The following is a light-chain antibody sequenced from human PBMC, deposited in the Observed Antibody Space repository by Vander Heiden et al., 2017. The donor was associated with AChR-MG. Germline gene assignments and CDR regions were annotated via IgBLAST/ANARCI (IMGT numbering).Light chain of an antibody. Sequence: QSVLTQPPSVSGAPGQRVTISCTGSSSNIGAGYDVHWYQQIQGTSPQLLISCYTNRPLRVPYRFSGSKSGTSAFLAITGVQADDEADYYRQAHDRSLGCYVVFGGGTKLTVL. V-gene: IGLV1-40*01. CDR3: QAHDRSLGCYVV. J-gene: IGLJ2*01. CDR1: SSNIGAGYD. CDR2: CYT.